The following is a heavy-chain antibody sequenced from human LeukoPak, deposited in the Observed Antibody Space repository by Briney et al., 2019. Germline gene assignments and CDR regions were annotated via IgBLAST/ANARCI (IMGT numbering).Heavy chain of an antibody. CDR1: GFTFSSYA. D-gene: IGHD6-6*01. CDR2: ISGSGGST. J-gene: IGHJ6*02. V-gene: IGHV3-23*01. Sequence: GGSLRLSCAASGFTFSSYAMSWVRQAQGKGLEWVSGISGSGGSTYYADSVKGRFTISRDNSKNTLYLQMNSLRAEDTAVYYCAKDLLGVYSSSSASLLELNYYYYGMDVWGQGTTVTVSS. CDR3: AKDLLGVYSSSSASLLELNYYYYGMDV.